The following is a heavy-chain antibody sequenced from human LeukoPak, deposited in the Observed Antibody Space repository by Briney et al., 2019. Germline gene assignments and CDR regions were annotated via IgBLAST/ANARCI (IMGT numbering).Heavy chain of an antibody. CDR2: INPNSGGT. D-gene: IGHD3-3*01. V-gene: IGHV1-2*06. J-gene: IGHJ4*02. CDR1: GGTFSSYY. CDR3: ARYYDFWSAPPSGFDY. Sequence: ASVKVSCKASGGTFSSYYMHWVRQAPGQGLEWMGRINPNSGGTNYAQKFQGRVTMTRDTSISTAYMELSRLRSDDTAVYYCARYYDFWSAPPSGFDYWGQGTLVTVSS.